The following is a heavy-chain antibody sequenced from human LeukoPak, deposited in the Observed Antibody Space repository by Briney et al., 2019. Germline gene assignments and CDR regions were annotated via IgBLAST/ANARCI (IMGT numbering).Heavy chain of an antibody. CDR2: IYYSGST. CDR3: ARARSWQYYFDY. V-gene: IGHV4-59*01. CDR1: GGSISSYY. Sequence: SETLSLTCTVSGGSISSYYWSWIRQPPGKGLEWIGYIYYSGSTNYNPSLKSRVTISVDTSKNQFSLKLSSVTAVDTAVYYCARARSWQYYFDYWGQGTLVTVSS. J-gene: IGHJ4*02. D-gene: IGHD1-26*01.